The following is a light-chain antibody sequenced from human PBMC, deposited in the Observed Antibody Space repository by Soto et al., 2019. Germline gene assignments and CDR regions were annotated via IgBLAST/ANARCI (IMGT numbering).Light chain of an antibody. CDR1: QTVSRY. CDR2: YAS. CDR3: QHRSTWPSLT. V-gene: IGKV3-11*01. Sequence: VLTQSPATLSLSPGERATLSCRASQTVSRYLAWYQRKPGQAPRLLIYYASNRAAGIPARFSGSGSGTDYALTISSLEPEDFAVYYCQHRSTWPSLTFGGGTKVQI. J-gene: IGKJ4*01.